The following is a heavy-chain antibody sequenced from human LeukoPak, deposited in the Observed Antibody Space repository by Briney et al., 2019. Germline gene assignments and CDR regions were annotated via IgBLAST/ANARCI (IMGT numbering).Heavy chain of an antibody. D-gene: IGHD2-2*01. CDR3: ARDIVVVPAAPRGWFDP. V-gene: IGHV4-4*02. CDR2: IYHSGST. CDR1: GFIFSSYS. Sequence: GSLRLSCAASGFIFSSYSMNWVRQPPGKGREWIGEIYHSGSTNYNPSLKSRVTISVDKSKNQFSLKLSSVTAADTAVHYCARDIVVVPAAPRGWFDPWGQGTLVTVSS. J-gene: IGHJ5*02.